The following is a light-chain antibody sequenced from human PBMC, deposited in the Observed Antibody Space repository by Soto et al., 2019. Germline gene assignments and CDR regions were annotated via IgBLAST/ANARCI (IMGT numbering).Light chain of an antibody. CDR1: QGISTW. CDR3: QQYSSYSRT. CDR2: DDS. Sequence: DLQMTQSPYTLSASVGDRVTITCRASQGISTWLAWYQQKPGTAPKLLIYDDSSLESGVPSRFSGSGSGTELTLTISRLQPDDYATYYCQQYSSYSRTFGQGTKVDIK. V-gene: IGKV1-5*01. J-gene: IGKJ1*01.